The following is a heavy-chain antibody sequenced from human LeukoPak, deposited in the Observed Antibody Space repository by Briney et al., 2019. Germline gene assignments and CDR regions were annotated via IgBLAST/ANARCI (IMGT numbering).Heavy chain of an antibody. V-gene: IGHV3-23*01. CDR3: AKVAVGWVAFEY. J-gene: IGHJ4*02. CDR1: GFTFSSYG. D-gene: IGHD2-15*01. CDR2: ISDSGGAT. Sequence: GRSLRLSCAASGFTFSSYGMSWVRQAPGKGLEWVSAISDSGGATYYADSVKGRFTISRDNSKNTLYLQVNSLRSDDTAVYYCAKVAVGWVAFEYWGQGTLVTVSS.